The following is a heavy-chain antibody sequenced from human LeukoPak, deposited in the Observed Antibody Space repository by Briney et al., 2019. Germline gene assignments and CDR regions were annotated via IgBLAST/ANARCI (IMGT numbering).Heavy chain of an antibody. J-gene: IGHJ6*03. D-gene: IGHD3-10*01. CDR2: ISSSGSTI. CDR3: AKDPTYGSGSYRDYYYMDV. Sequence: GGSLRLSCAASGFTFSDYYMSWIRQAPGKGLEWVAYISSSGSTIYYADSVKGRFTISRDNSKNTLYLQMNSLRAEDTAVYYCAKDPTYGSGSYRDYYYMDVWGKGTTVTISS. CDR1: GFTFSDYY. V-gene: IGHV3-11*04.